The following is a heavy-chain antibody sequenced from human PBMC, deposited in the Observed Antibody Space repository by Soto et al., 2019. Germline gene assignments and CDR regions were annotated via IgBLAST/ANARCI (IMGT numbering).Heavy chain of an antibody. CDR2: IFSNDEK. V-gene: IGHV2-26*01. CDR1: GFSLSNARMG. D-gene: IGHD3-10*01. CDR3: ARIGSDDGVVSTYLDD. J-gene: IGHJ4*02. Sequence: QVTLKESGPVLVKPTETLTLTCTVSGFSLSNARMGVSWIRQPPGKALEWLAHIFSNDEKSDSTSLKSRLTISKDTSQSQVVLTMTSMDPVDTATYYCARIGSDDGVVSTYLDDWGQGTLVTVSS.